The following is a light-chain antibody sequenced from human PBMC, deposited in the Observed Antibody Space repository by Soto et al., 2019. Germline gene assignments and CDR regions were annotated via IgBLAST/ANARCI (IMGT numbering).Light chain of an antibody. CDR1: ETVNSN. Sequence: EVVMTQSPATLSVSPGERATLSCRASETVNSNLAWYQQKPGQAPRLLIYTISIRATGVPARFSGSGSGTESTLTISSLQSEDFGVYYCQQYNKWWTFGQGTKVDIK. CDR3: QQYNKWWT. V-gene: IGKV3-15*01. CDR2: TIS. J-gene: IGKJ1*01.